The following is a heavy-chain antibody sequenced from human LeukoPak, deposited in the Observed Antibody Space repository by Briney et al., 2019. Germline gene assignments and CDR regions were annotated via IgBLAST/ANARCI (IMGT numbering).Heavy chain of an antibody. Sequence: GGSLRLSCAASGFTFNSYWMSWVRQAPGKGLEWVANVQQDGSEKYYVDSVKGRFTISRDNARNSLYLQMNSLRAEDTAVYYCATTLNIATAAYFWGQGTLVTVSS. CDR3: ATTLNIATAAYF. V-gene: IGHV3-7*01. D-gene: IGHD6-13*01. CDR1: GFTFNSYW. CDR2: VQQDGSEK. J-gene: IGHJ4*02.